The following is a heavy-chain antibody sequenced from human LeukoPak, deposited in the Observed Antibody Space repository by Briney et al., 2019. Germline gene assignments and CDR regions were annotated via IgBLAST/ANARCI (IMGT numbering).Heavy chain of an antibody. V-gene: IGHV3-74*01. J-gene: IGHJ4*02. CDR1: GFTFSSYW. CDR3: ARLYSTWYYFDY. D-gene: IGHD6-13*01. Sequence: PGGSLRLSCAASGFTFSSYWMHWVRQVPGKGLVWVSRINSDGSSTNHADSVKGRFTISRDNAKNTLYLQMNSLRAEDTAVYYCARLYSTWYYFDYWGQGTLVTVSS. CDR2: INSDGSST.